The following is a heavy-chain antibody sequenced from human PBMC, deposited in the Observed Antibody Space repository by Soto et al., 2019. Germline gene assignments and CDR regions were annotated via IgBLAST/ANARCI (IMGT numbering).Heavy chain of an antibody. Sequence: GGSLRLSCAASGFTVSSNYMSWVRQAPGKGLEWVSVIYSGGSTYYADSVKGRFTISRDNSKNTLYLQMNSLRAEDTAVYYCARSPAHPTYFDYWGQGTLVTVSS. CDR2: IYSGGST. CDR3: ARSPAHPTYFDY. V-gene: IGHV3-66*01. D-gene: IGHD1-1*01. CDR1: GFTVSSNY. J-gene: IGHJ4*02.